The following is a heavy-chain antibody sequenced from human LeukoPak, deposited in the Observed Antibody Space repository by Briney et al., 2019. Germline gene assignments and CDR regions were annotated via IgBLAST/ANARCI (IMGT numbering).Heavy chain of an antibody. CDR2: ISYDGSNK. CDR3: ASGAILPSFDY. J-gene: IGHJ4*02. D-gene: IGHD1-26*01. V-gene: IGHV3-30*04. Sequence: PGGSLRLSCAASGFTFSSYAMHWVRQAPGKGLEWVAVISYDGSNKYYADSVKGRFTISRDNSKNTLYLQMNSLRAEDTAVYYCASGAILPSFDYWGQGTLVTVSS. CDR1: GFTFSSYA.